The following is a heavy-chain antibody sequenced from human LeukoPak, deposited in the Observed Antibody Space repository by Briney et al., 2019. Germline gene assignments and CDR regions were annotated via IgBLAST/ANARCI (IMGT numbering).Heavy chain of an antibody. D-gene: IGHD5-24*01. J-gene: IGHJ4*02. Sequence: GRSLRLSCAASGFTFSSYGMHWVRQAPGKGLEWVAVISYDGSNKYYADSVKGRSTISRDNSKNTLYLQMNSLRAEDTAVYYCAKERDGYNYFDYWGQGTLVTVSS. CDR2: ISYDGSNK. CDR1: GFTFSSYG. V-gene: IGHV3-30*18. CDR3: AKERDGYNYFDY.